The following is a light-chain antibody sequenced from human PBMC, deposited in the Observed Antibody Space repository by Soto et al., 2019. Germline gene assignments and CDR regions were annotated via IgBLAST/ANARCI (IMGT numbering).Light chain of an antibody. CDR1: SSDIGVYNY. CDR2: EVS. Sequence: QSALTQPASVSGSPGQSITITCTGTSSDIGVYNYVSWYQQHPGKAPKLMIYEVSKRPSGVPDRFSGSKSGNTASLTVSGLQAEDEADYYCSSYAGSNNLVFGTGTKVTVL. V-gene: IGLV2-8*01. CDR3: SSYAGSNNLV. J-gene: IGLJ1*01.